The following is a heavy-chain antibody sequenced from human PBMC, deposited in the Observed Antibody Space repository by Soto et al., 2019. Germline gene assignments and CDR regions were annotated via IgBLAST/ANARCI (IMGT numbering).Heavy chain of an antibody. J-gene: IGHJ4*02. Sequence: QITLKESGPPLVKPTQTLTLTCTFSGFSLSTSRVGVGWIRQPPGKALAWLALIYWDDDKRYSPSLTSRLTIIKETSKHQAVLTMTHTDPVDTATYYFVHTSGGGNSACFDYWGQGTLVTVPS. V-gene: IGHV2-5*02. CDR2: IYWDDDK. CDR1: GFSLSTSRVG. CDR3: VHTSGGGNSACFDY. D-gene: IGHD2-21*02.